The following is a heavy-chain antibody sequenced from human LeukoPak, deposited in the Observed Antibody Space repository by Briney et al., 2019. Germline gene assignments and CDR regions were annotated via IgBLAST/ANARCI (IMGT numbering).Heavy chain of an antibody. CDR3: ARSLYYYGSGNLFDP. Sequence: TGGSLRLSCAASGFTFDDYGMRWVRQAPGKGLEWVSGIDWNGGSTGYADSVKGRFTISRDNAKNSLYLQMNSLRAEDTALYYCARSLYYYGSGNLFDPWGQGTLVTVSS. CDR1: GFTFDDYG. V-gene: IGHV3-20*04. D-gene: IGHD3-10*01. CDR2: IDWNGGST. J-gene: IGHJ5*02.